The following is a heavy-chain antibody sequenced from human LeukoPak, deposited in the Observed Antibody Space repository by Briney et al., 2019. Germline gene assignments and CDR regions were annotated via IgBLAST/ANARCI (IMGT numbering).Heavy chain of an antibody. V-gene: IGHV4-59*12. CDR2: IYYSGST. D-gene: IGHD3-3*01. CDR3: ARDPHGGPFWSGPYDAFDI. J-gene: IGHJ3*02. CDR1: GGSISSYY. Sequence: PSETLSLTCTVSGGSISSYYWSWIRQPPGKGLEWIGYIYYSGSTNYNPSLKSRVTISVDTSKNQFSLKLSSVTAADTAVYYCARDPHGGPFWSGPYDAFDIWGQGTMVTVSS.